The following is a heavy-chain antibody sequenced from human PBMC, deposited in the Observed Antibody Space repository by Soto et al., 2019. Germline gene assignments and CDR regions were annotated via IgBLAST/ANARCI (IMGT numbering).Heavy chain of an antibody. CDR1: GGSISSSSYY. D-gene: IGHD6-13*01. CDR3: ARLVQLLEAAGTFYYYYGMDV. Sequence: SETLSLTCTVSGGSISSSSYYWGWIRQPPGKGLEWIGSIYYSGSTYYNPSLKSRVTISVDTSKNQFSLKLSSVTAADTAVYYCARLVQLLEAAGTFYYYYGMDVWGQGTTVTVSS. J-gene: IGHJ6*02. V-gene: IGHV4-39*01. CDR2: IYYSGST.